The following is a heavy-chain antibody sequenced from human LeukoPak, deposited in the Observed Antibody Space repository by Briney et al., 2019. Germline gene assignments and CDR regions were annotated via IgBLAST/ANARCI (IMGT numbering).Heavy chain of an antibody. CDR1: GGSISSYY. Sequence: KPSGTLSLSCTVSGGSISSYYWSWIRQPPGKGLEWIAYIYYSGSTNYNPSTQSRVTISVNTPKNQFSLKLSSVTAADTAVDYCVRGSGWYYYWGQGTLVTVSS. CDR2: IYYSGST. J-gene: IGHJ4*02. V-gene: IGHV4-59*01. D-gene: IGHD6-19*01. CDR3: VRGSGWYYY.